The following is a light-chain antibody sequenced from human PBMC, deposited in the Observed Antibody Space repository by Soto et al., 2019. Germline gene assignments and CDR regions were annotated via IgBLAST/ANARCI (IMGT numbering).Light chain of an antibody. V-gene: IGKV3-15*01. CDR2: GAS. CDR3: QHYNEWPLT. Sequence: ETVMTQSPATLSVSPGERATLSCGASQSVSTNLAWYQQKPGQVPRLLIYGASTRASDIPARFSGSGSGTEFTLTISSLQSEDFAVDYCQHYNEWPLTFGGGTKVEIE. J-gene: IGKJ4*01. CDR1: QSVSTN.